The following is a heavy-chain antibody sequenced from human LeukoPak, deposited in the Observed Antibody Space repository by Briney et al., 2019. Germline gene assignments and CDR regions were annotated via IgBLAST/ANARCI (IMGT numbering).Heavy chain of an antibody. Sequence: GGSLRLSCAASGFTVSSNYMSWVRQAPGKGLEWVSVIYSSGMTYYADSVKGRFTISRDNSKNTLYLHMSSLRAEDTAVYYCAKAGYDSSGYYSDYWGQGTLVTVSS. CDR3: AKAGYDSSGYYSDY. CDR1: GFTVSSNY. D-gene: IGHD3-22*01. J-gene: IGHJ4*02. CDR2: IYSSGMT. V-gene: IGHV3-53*01.